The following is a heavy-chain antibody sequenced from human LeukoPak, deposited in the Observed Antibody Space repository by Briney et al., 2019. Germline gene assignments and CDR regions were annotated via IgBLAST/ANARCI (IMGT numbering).Heavy chain of an antibody. CDR2: INHSGSA. D-gene: IGHD6-13*01. Sequence: SETLSLTCAVYGGSFSRYYWTWIRQPPGKGLEWIGEINHSGSANYNPSLKSRVTISVDASKSQFSLRLSSVTAADTAVYYCAREDRIAAAGTGSWFDPWGQGTLVTVSS. J-gene: IGHJ5*02. CDR1: GGSFSRYY. V-gene: IGHV4-34*01. CDR3: AREDRIAAAGTGSWFDP.